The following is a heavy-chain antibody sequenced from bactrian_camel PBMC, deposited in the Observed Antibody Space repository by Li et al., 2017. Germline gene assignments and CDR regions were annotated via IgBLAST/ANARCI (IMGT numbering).Heavy chain of an antibody. D-gene: IGHD6*01. CDR1: AYIVRNYC. CDR3: AATAGVYGTRPLREYDYNY. CDR2: ISTPGSST. V-gene: IGHV3S1*01. J-gene: IGHJ4*01. Sequence: VQLVESGGGSVQAGGSLRLSCAASAYIVRNYCMGWFRQAPGKEREGVAAISTPGSSTYYADSVKGRFTISQDNAKKTLYLQMNSLKPEDTAMYYCAATAGVYGTRPLREYDYNYWGQGTQVTVS.